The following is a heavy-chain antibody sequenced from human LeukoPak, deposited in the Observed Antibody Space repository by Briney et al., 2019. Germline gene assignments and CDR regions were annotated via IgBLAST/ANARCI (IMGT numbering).Heavy chain of an antibody. CDR3: ARKWKGSSWIDY. CDR1: GFIYSNYG. CDR2: IENEGSNK. Sequence: PGGSLRLSCAASGFIYSNYGMHWVRQAPGKGLEWVAFIENEGSNKYYTDSVKGRFTISRDNSKNTLHLQMNSLRTEDTGVYYCARKWKGSSWIDYWGQGTLVTLSS. D-gene: IGHD6-13*01. V-gene: IGHV3-30*02. J-gene: IGHJ4*02.